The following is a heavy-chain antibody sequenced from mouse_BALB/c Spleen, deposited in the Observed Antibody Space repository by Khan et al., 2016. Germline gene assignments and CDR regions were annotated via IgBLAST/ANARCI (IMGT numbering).Heavy chain of an antibody. CDR1: GFDFSRYW. J-gene: IGHJ2*01. V-gene: IGHV4-1*02. CDR3: ARLHYYGYMNY. Sequence: EVKLLESGGGLVQPGGSLKLSCAASGFDFSRYWMSWVRQAPGKGLEWIGEINPDSSTINYTPSLKDKFIISRHNAKNTLYLQMRKVRSEDTALYFCARLHYYGYMNYWGQGTTLTVSS. D-gene: IGHD1-2*01. CDR2: INPDSSTI.